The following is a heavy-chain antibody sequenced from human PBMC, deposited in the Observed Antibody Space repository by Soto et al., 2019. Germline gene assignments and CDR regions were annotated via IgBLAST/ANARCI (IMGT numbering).Heavy chain of an antibody. CDR3: AKDVGGYDLRGFNWFDP. J-gene: IGHJ5*02. CDR2: ISGSGGST. CDR1: GFTFSSYA. Sequence: GGSLRLSCAASGFTFSSYAMSWVRQAPGKGLEWVSAISGSGGSTYYADSVKGRFTISRDNSKNTLYLQMNSLRAEDTAVYYCAKDVGGYDLRGFNWFDPWGQGTLVTVSS. V-gene: IGHV3-23*01. D-gene: IGHD5-12*01.